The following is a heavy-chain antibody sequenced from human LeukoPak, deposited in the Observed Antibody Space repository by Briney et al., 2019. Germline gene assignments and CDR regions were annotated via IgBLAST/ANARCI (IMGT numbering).Heavy chain of an antibody. CDR3: AREGYGGNAYFYYYGMDV. Sequence: SVKVSCKASGGTFSSYAISWVRQAPGQGLEWMGRILPIFGITNYAQKFQGRVTITADKSTSTAYMELSSLRSEDTAVYYCAREGYGGNAYFYYYGMDVWGQGTTVTVSS. CDR1: GGTFSSYA. D-gene: IGHD4-23*01. J-gene: IGHJ6*02. V-gene: IGHV1-69*04. CDR2: ILPIFGIT.